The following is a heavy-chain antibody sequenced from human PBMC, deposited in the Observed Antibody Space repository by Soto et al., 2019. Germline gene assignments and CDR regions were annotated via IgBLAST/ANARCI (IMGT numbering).Heavy chain of an antibody. D-gene: IGHD6-19*01. V-gene: IGHV1-69*01. J-gene: IGHJ6*02. Sequence: QVQLVQSGAEVKKPGSSVKVSCKASGGTFSSYAISWVRQAPGQGLEWLGGIIPIFGTANYAQKFQGRVTITSDESTSTAYMVLSSLSSEDTAVYYCARGSDYSGSGWSRDYYYGMDVWGQGTTVTVAS. CDR1: GGTFSSYA. CDR3: ARGSDYSGSGWSRDYYYGMDV. CDR2: IIPIFGTA.